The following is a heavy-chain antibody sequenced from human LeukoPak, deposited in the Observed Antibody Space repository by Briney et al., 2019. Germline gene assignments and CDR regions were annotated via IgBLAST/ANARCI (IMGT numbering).Heavy chain of an antibody. CDR3: AKAGLVGAYRD. D-gene: IGHD1-26*01. CDR1: GFTFSSYG. Sequence: SGGSLSLSCAASGFTFSSYGMHWVRQAPGKGLEWVAVISYDGSNKYYADSVKGRFTISRDNSKNTLYLQMNSLRAEDTAVYYCAKAGLVGAYRDWGQGTLVTVSS. V-gene: IGHV3-30*18. J-gene: IGHJ4*02. CDR2: ISYDGSNK.